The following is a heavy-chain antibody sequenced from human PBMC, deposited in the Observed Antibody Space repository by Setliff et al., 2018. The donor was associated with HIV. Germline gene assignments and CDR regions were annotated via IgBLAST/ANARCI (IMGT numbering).Heavy chain of an antibody. CDR1: GGSISSYY. J-gene: IGHJ4*02. Sequence: SESLSLTCTVSGGSISSYYWSWIRQPPGKGLEWIGYIYYSGSTNYNPSLKSRVTISVDTSKNQFSLKLSSVTAADTAVYYCASLVEGDYYFDYWGQGTLVTVSS. V-gene: IGHV4-59*01. D-gene: IGHD1-26*01. CDR2: IYYSGST. CDR3: ASLVEGDYYFDY.